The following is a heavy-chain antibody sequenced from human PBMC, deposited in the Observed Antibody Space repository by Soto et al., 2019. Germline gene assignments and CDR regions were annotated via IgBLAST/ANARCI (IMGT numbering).Heavy chain of an antibody. CDR3: ARVERGTATTVVDAFDI. V-gene: IGHV4-34*01. Sequence: QLQLQQWGAGLLKPSETLSLTCAVYGGSVSGANYYWSWIRQPPGKGLEWIGEMSHSGGTHFNPSLKSLVTISVDTSTNQFSLKMSSVTAADTALYYCARVERGTATTVVDAFDIWGPGTMVTVSS. CDR2: MSHSGGT. D-gene: IGHD1-1*01. CDR1: GGSVSGANYY. J-gene: IGHJ3*02.